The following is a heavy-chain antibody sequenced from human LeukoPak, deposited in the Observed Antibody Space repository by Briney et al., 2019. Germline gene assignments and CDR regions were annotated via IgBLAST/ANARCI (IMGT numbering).Heavy chain of an antibody. Sequence: GESLKISCKASGYTFTTYWIAWVRQMAGNGLEWMGVIYPDDSDTRYSPSFQGQVTFSADKSINTAYLQWSSLKASDTAMYYCARIVSDYGDYRYYFDYWGQGTLVTVSS. CDR2: IYPDDSDT. CDR1: GYTFTTYW. J-gene: IGHJ4*02. CDR3: ARIVSDYGDYRYYFDY. D-gene: IGHD4-17*01. V-gene: IGHV5-51*01.